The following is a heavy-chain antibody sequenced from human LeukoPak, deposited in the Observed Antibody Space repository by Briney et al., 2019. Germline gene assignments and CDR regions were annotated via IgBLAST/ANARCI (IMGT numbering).Heavy chain of an antibody. CDR2: ISGSGGST. V-gene: IGHV3-23*01. D-gene: IGHD6-19*01. Sequence: GGSLRLSCAASGFTFSSYAMSWVRQAPGKGLEWVSAISGSGGSTYYADSVKGRFTISRDNSKNTLFLQMNSLRAEDTAVYYCANVRAGHYFDYWGQGTLVTVSS. CDR3: ANVRAGHYFDY. J-gene: IGHJ4*02. CDR1: GFTFSSYA.